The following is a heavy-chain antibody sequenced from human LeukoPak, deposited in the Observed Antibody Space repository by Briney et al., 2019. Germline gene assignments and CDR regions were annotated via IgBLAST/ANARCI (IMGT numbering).Heavy chain of an antibody. J-gene: IGHJ6*03. Sequence: GGSLRLSCAASGFTVSSNYMSWVRQAPGKGLEWVSVIYSGGSTYYADSVKGRFTISRDNSKNTLYLQMNSLKASDTAMYYCARHEVVPQPMIRGVVYYYYYMDVWGKGTTVTVSS. CDR2: IYSGGST. CDR1: GFTVSSNY. V-gene: IGHV3-66*04. CDR3: ARHEVVPQPMIRGVVYYYYYMDV. D-gene: IGHD3-10*01.